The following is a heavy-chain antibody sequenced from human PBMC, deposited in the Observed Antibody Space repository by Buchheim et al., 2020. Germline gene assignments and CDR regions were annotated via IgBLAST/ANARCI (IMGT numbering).Heavy chain of an antibody. J-gene: IGHJ6*02. Sequence: QVQLVESGGGVVQPGRSLRLSCAASGFTFSSYGMHWVRQAPGKGLEWVAVISFHGNNKYYADSVKGRFTISRDNSKNTLYLQMNSLRAEDTAVYYCARGSRYCSGNTCSYYYYGLDVWGQGTT. V-gene: IGHV3-30*03. CDR2: ISFHGNNK. D-gene: IGHD2-15*01. CDR3: ARGSRYCSGNTCSYYYYGLDV. CDR1: GFTFSSYG.